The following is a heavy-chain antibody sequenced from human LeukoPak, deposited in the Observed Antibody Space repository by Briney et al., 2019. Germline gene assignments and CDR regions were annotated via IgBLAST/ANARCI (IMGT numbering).Heavy chain of an antibody. D-gene: IGHD3/OR15-3a*01. V-gene: IGHV4-59*01. Sequence: PSETLSLTGTVCGDSISSYYWSWVRQPPGKGLEWIGYIYYSWSPNYNPSLKSRVTISVDTSKNQFSLKLSSVTAADTAVYYCARESRDFWTFGTVDWGQGTLVTVSS. J-gene: IGHJ4*02. CDR3: ARESRDFWTFGTVD. CDR1: GDSISSYY. CDR2: IYYSWSP.